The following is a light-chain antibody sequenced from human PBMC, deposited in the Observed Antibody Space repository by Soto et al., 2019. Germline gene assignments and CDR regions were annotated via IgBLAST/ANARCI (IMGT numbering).Light chain of an antibody. CDR3: QSYDSSLSGVV. CDR2: DDI. J-gene: IGLJ2*01. V-gene: IGLV1-40*01. CDR1: SSNIGARYD. Sequence: QSALTQPPSVSGAPGQRVTISCTGSSSNIGARYDVHWYQQLPGTAPKLLIYDDINRPSGVPDRFSGSKSGTSASLAITGLQAEDEAEYYCQSYDSSLSGVVFGGGTKLTV.